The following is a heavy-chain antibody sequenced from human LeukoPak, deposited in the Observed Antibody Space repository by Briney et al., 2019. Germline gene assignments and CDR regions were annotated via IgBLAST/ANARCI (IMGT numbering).Heavy chain of an antibody. CDR2: IIPIFGTA. CDR3: ARGAYYGSGTTYGMDV. CDR1: GGTFSSYA. J-gene: IGHJ6*04. Sequence: AASVKVSCKASGGTFSSYAIGWVRQAPGQGLEWMGGIIPIFGTANYAQKFQGRVTITADESTSTAYMELSSLRSEDTAVYYCARGAYYGSGTTYGMDVWGKGTTVTVSS. V-gene: IGHV1-69*13. D-gene: IGHD3-10*01.